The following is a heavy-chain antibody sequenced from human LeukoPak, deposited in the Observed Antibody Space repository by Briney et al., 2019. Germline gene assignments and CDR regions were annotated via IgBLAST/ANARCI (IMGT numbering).Heavy chain of an antibody. CDR3: ASEYKYDSSGANAFDI. Sequence: ASVKVSCKASGYTFTGYYMHWVRQAPGQGLEWMGWIHPNTGGTKYAQKFQGRVTMTRDTSSSTAYMKLSSLRSADTAVYYCASEYKYDSSGANAFDIWGQGTMVTVSS. CDR1: GYTFTGYY. V-gene: IGHV1-2*02. D-gene: IGHD3-22*01. J-gene: IGHJ3*02. CDR2: IHPNTGGT.